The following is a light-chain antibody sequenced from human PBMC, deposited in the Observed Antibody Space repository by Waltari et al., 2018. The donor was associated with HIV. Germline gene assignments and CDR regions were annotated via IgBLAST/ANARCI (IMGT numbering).Light chain of an antibody. V-gene: IGLV1-40*01. Sequence: QSVLTQPPSVSGAPGQRVTISCTGSSSHIGAGYAVHWYQQLPGTAPKLLIYDNNNRPSGVPDRFSGSKSGTSASLAITGLQADDEADYYCQSYDISLSGLGVFGGGTKLTVL. CDR1: SSHIGAGYA. CDR2: DNN. CDR3: QSYDISLSGLGV. J-gene: IGLJ3*02.